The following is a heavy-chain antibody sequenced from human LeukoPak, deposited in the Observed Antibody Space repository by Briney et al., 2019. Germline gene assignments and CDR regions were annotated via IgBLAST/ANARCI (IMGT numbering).Heavy chain of an antibody. CDR3: AATEDSSSWYWYFDL. Sequence: SETLSLTCTVSGGSISSYYWTWIRQPPGKGLEWIGYIYHSGSTNYNPSLKSRVTISVDTSKNQFSLKLSSVTAAGTAVYYCAATEDSSSWYWYFDLWGRGTLVTVSS. V-gene: IGHV4-59*01. CDR1: GGSISSYY. CDR2: IYHSGST. J-gene: IGHJ2*01. D-gene: IGHD6-13*01.